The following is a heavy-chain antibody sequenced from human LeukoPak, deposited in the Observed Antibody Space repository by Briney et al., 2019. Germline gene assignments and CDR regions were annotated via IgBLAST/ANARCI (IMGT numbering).Heavy chain of an antibody. V-gene: IGHV3-74*01. CDR1: GFTFSTYW. J-gene: IGHJ4*02. CDR3: TRRYCSGGSCYGDGLDY. CDR2: VSGDGSAT. Sequence: GGSLRLSCTGSGFTFSTYWMHWVRQAPGKRLVWVSRVSGDGSATVYADSVKGRFTISRDNAKNTAYLQMNSLKTEDTAVYYCTRRYCSGGSCYGDGLDYWGQGTLVTVSS. D-gene: IGHD2-15*01.